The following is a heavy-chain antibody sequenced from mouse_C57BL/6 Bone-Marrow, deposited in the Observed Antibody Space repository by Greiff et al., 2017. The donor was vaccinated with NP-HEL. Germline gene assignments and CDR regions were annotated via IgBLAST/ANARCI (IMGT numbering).Heavy chain of an antibody. Sequence: QVQLQQSGPELVKPGASVKISCKASGYTFTDYYMNWVKQRPGQGLEWIGRIFPGSGSTYYNEKFKGKATLTVDKSSSTAYMQLSSLTSEDSAVYSCARRDYHHLYAYALDDWGKGTSVTVSS. D-gene: IGHD2-3*01. V-gene: IGHV1-75*01. J-gene: IGHJ4*01. CDR1: GYTFTDYY. CDR3: ARRDYHHLYAYALDD. CDR2: IFPGSGST.